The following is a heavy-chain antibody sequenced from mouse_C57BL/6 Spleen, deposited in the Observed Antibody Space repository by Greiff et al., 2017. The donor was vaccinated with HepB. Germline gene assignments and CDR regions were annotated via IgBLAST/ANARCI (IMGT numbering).Heavy chain of an antibody. D-gene: IGHD1-1*01. J-gene: IGHJ1*03. CDR3: TATLYDGSSYWYFDV. V-gene: IGHV14-4*01. Sequence: VQLQQSGAELVRPGASVKLSCTASGFNIKDDYMHWVKQRPEQGLEWIGWIDPENGDTEYASKFQGKATITADTSSNTAYLQLSSLTSEDTAVYYCTATLYDGSSYWYFDVWGTGTTVTVSS. CDR2: IDPENGDT. CDR1: GFNIKDDY.